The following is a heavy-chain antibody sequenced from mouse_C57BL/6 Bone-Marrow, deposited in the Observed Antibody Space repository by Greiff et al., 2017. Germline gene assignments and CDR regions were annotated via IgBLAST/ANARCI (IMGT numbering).Heavy chain of an antibody. CDR3: ASGYGYYPACFAY. D-gene: IGHD2-3*01. CDR1: GYSITSGYY. CDR2: ISYDGSN. J-gene: IGHJ3*01. Sequence: EVKLEESGPGLVKPSQSLSLTCSVTGYSITSGYYWNWIRQFPGNKLEWMGYISYDGSNNYNPSLKNRISITRDTSKNQFFLKLNSVTTEDTATYYCASGYGYYPACFAYWGQGTLVTVSA. V-gene: IGHV3-6*01.